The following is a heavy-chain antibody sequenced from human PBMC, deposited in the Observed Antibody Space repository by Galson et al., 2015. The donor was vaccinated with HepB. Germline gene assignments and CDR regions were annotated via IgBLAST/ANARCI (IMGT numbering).Heavy chain of an antibody. CDR1: GYSFTSYW. V-gene: IGHV5-51*01. Sequence: QSGAEVKKPGESLKISCKGSGYSFTSYWIGWVRQMPGKGLEWMGIIYPGDSDARYSPSFQGQVTISADKSISTAYLQWSSLKASDTAMYYCARLRGDIVVVPAAMALLFDYWGQGTLVTVSS. CDR2: IYPGDSDA. D-gene: IGHD2-2*01. CDR3: ARLRGDIVVVPAAMALLFDY. J-gene: IGHJ4*02.